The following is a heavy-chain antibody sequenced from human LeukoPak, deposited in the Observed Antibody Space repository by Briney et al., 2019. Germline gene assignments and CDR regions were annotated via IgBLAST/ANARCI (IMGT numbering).Heavy chain of an antibody. CDR3: ARYYDFWSGYRIGAYYYYGMDV. V-gene: IGHV4-34*01. CDR2: INRSGST. CDR1: GGSFGGYY. J-gene: IGHJ6*02. D-gene: IGHD3-3*01. Sequence: SETLSLTCAVYGGSFGGYYWSWIRQPPGKGLEWIGEINRSGSTNYNPSLKSRVTISVDTSKNQFSLKLSSVTAADTAVYYCARYYDFWSGYRIGAYYYYGMDVWGQGTTVTVSS.